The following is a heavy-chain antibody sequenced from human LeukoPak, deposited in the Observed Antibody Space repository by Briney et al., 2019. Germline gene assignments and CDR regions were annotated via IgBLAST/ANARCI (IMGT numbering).Heavy chain of an antibody. J-gene: IGHJ4*02. CDR2: INHSGST. Sequence: PSETLSLTCAVYGGSFSGYYWSWIRQPPGKGLEWIGEINHSGSTYYNPSLKSRVTISVDTSKNQFSLKLSSVTAADTAVYYCARLGAVTTVTSFDYWGQGTLVTVSS. CDR1: GGSFSGYY. V-gene: IGHV4-34*01. D-gene: IGHD4-17*01. CDR3: ARLGAVTTVTSFDY.